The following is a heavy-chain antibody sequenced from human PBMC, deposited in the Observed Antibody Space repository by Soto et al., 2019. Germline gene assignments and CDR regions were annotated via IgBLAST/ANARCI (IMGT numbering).Heavy chain of an antibody. Sequence: QLQLQESGPGLVKPSETLSLTCTVSGGSISSSSYYWGWIRQPPGKGLEWIGSIYYSGSTYYNPSLKSRVTISVDTSKNQFSLKLSSVTAADTAVYYCARNYYGSGSYSFYLDYWGQGTLVTVSS. D-gene: IGHD3-10*01. CDR2: IYYSGST. V-gene: IGHV4-39*01. CDR3: ARNYYGSGSYSFYLDY. J-gene: IGHJ4*02. CDR1: GGSISSSSYY.